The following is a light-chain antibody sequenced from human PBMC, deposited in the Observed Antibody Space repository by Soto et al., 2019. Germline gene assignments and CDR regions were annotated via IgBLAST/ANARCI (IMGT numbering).Light chain of an antibody. V-gene: IGLV2-14*01. CDR1: SSDVGGYNY. J-gene: IGLJ1*01. CDR2: DVS. Sequence: QSALTQPASVSGSPGQSITISCSGTSSDVGGYNYVSWYQQHPGKAPQVMIYDVSNRPSGVSDRFSGSKSGNTAFLTISGLQAEDAADYYCYSYTTSSTYVFGTGTKLTVL. CDR3: YSYTTSSTYV.